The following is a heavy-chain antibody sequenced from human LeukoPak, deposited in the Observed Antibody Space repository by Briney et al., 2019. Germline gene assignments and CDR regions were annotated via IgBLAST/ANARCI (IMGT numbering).Heavy chain of an antibody. Sequence: GSSVKVSCKASGGTFSSYAISWVRQAPGQGLEWMGWISAYNGNTNYAQKLQGRVTMTTDTSTSTAYMELRSLRSDDTAVHYCAREADSNSPAEYFQHWGQGTLVTVSS. CDR1: GGTFSSYA. CDR2: ISAYNGNT. D-gene: IGHD4-11*01. V-gene: IGHV1-18*01. CDR3: AREADSNSPAEYFQH. J-gene: IGHJ1*01.